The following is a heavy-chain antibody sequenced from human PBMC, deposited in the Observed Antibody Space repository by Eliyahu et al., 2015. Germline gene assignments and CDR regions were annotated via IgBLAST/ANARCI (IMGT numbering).Heavy chain of an antibody. Sequence: QVQLVQSGAEVKKPGASVKVSXKASGYTXTSXGISWVRQAPGQGLEWMGWISAYNGNTNXAQKLQGRXXMTTDTSTSTAYMELRSLRSDDTAVYYCAREDTMVQGAKDAFDIWGQGTMVTVSS. D-gene: IGHD3-10*01. V-gene: IGHV1-18*01. CDR1: GYTXTSXG. CDR2: ISAYNGNT. CDR3: AREDTMVQGAKDAFDI. J-gene: IGHJ3*02.